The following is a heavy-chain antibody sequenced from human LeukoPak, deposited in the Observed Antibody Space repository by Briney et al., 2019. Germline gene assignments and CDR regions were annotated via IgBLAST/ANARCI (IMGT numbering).Heavy chain of an antibody. V-gene: IGHV1-2*02. CDR2: INPNSGGT. D-gene: IGHD3-10*01. J-gene: IGHJ4*02. Sequence: ASVKVSCKASGYTFTGYYMHWVRQAPGQGLEWMGWINPNSGGTNYAQKFQGRVTMTRDTSISTAYMELSRLRSDDTAVYYCARDRAVRGSLTLEVPIIGGYSDYWGQGTLVTVSS. CDR1: GYTFTGYY. CDR3: ARDRAVRGSLTLEVPIIGGYSDY.